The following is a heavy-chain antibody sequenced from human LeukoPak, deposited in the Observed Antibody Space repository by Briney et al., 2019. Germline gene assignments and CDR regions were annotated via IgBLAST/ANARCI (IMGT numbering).Heavy chain of an antibody. J-gene: IGHJ4*02. V-gene: IGHV3-74*01. CDR3: TKDTFGADDF. D-gene: IGHD3-10*01. CDR2: IHPDGSST. CDR1: GFTFSSYW. Sequence: GGSLRLSCAASGFTFSSYWMHWVRQAPGKGLVWVSRIHPDGSSTSYADSVKGRFTISRDNAKNTLYLQMSSLRAEDTAVYYCTKDTFGADDFWGQGTLVTVSP.